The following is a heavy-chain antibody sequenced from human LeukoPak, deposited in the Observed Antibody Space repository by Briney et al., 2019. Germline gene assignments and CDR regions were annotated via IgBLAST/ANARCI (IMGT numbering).Heavy chain of an antibody. D-gene: IGHD6-19*01. J-gene: IGHJ4*02. CDR3: AKEGRYSSGWWYYFDY. V-gene: IGHV3-23*01. CDR2: TSGSGGST. Sequence: PGGSLRLSCAASGFTFSSYAMSWVRQAPGKGLEWVSATSGSGGSTYYADSVKGRFTISRDNSKNTLYLQMNSLRAEDTAVYYCAKEGRYSSGWWYYFDYWGQGTLVTVSS. CDR1: GFTFSSYA.